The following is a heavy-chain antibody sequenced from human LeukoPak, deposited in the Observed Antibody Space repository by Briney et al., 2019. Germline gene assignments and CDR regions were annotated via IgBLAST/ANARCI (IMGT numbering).Heavy chain of an antibody. V-gene: IGHV3-30*02. CDR1: GFTFSSYG. Sequence: PGGSLRLSCAASGFTFSSYGMHWVRQAPGKGLEWVAFIRYDGSNKYYADSVKGRFTISRDNSKNTLYLQMNSLRAEDTAVYYCARGRYCSSTSCYLGYWGQGTLVTVSS. CDR2: IRYDGSNK. D-gene: IGHD2-2*01. J-gene: IGHJ4*02. CDR3: ARGRYCSSTSCYLGY.